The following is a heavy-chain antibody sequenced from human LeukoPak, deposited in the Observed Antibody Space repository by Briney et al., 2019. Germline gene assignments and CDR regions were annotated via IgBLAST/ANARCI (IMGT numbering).Heavy chain of an antibody. J-gene: IGHJ5*02. Sequence: SETLSLTCAVYGGSFSGYYWSWIRQPPGKGLEWIGEINHSGSTNYNPSLKSRVTISVDTSKNQFSLKLSSVTAADTAVYYCARHGTYYDYVWGSYRFDPWGQGTLVTVSS. CDR3: ARHGTYYDYVWGSYRFDP. D-gene: IGHD3-16*02. CDR1: GGSFSGYY. CDR2: INHSGST. V-gene: IGHV4-34*01.